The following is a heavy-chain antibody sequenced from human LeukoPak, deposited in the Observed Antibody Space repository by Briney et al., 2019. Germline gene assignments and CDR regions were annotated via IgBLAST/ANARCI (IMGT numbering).Heavy chain of an antibody. CDR2: IKQDGSEK. Sequence: GGSLRLSCAASGFTFSSYWMSWVRQAPGKGLEWVANIKQDGSEKYYVDSVKGRFTISRDNAKNSLYLQMNSLRAENTVVSYWARDWYSYDSSHPGYWGQGTLVTVSS. J-gene: IGHJ4*02. V-gene: IGHV3-7*01. CDR1: GFTFSSYW. CDR3: ARDWYSYDSSHPGY. D-gene: IGHD3-22*01.